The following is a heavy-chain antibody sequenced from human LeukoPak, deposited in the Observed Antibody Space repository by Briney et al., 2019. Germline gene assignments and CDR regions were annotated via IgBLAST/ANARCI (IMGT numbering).Heavy chain of an antibody. V-gene: IGHV3-11*01. D-gene: IGHD4-23*01. CDR2: ISSSCSTI. J-gene: IGHJ5*02. CDR3: ARLYGGNPLFDP. Sequence: GGSLRLSWAACGFTFSYYYMSWIRQAPGKGLELVSYISSSCSTIYYADSVKGRFTISRENAKNSLYLQMNSLRAEDTAVYYCARLYGGNPLFDPWGQGTLVTVSS. CDR1: GFTFSYYY.